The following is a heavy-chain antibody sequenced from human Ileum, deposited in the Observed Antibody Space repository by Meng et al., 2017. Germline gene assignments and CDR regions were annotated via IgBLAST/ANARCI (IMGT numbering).Heavy chain of an antibody. J-gene: IGHJ4*02. CDR3: SRKVTGQNPPDY. V-gene: IGHV3-53*02. Sequence: EVVLVESVGGLTQTGGSLRLSCAASGFTVVGNYRSCARQAQGKGLEWASVMYSGDSTYFADSVKGRFTTSRDNAKNLLYLQMDSLRAEDTAVYYCSRKVTGQNPPDYWGQGTLVTVSS. D-gene: IGHD2-8*02. CDR2: MYSGDST. CDR1: GFTVVGNY.